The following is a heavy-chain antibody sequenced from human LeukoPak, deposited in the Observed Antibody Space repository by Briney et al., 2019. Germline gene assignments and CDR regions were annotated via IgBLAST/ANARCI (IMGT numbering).Heavy chain of an antibody. V-gene: IGHV3-7*03. CDR2: IKQDGSEK. CDR1: GFTFSSYW. Sequence: PGGSLRLSCGASGFTFSSYWMSWVRQAPGKGLEWVANIKQDGSEKYYVDNVKGRFTISRDNAKNSLYLQMNSLRAEDTAVYYCARVDGSGSYIYYYYMDVWGKGTTVTVSS. D-gene: IGHD3-10*01. J-gene: IGHJ6*03. CDR3: ARVDGSGSYIYYYYMDV.